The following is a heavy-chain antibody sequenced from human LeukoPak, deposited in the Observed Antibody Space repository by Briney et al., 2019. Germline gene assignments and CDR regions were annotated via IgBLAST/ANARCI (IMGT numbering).Heavy chain of an antibody. D-gene: IGHD5-18*01. CDR2: IYASGTT. CDR3: ARVADRFGYNYGIDEYFDY. V-gene: IGHV4-4*07. J-gene: IGHJ4*02. Sequence: SETLSLTRIVSGGSIKSYYWSWIRQPAGEGLEWLGHIYASGTTNYNPSLNSRVTMSVDTSKNQFSLRLASVTAADTAVYYCARVADRFGYNYGIDEYFDYWGQGTLVTVSS. CDR1: GGSIKSYY.